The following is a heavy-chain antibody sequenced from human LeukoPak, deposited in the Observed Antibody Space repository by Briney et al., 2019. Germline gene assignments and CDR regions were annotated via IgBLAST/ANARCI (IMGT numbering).Heavy chain of an antibody. CDR3: ARGDPTYYDYVWGSYRYTEFDY. D-gene: IGHD3-16*02. CDR1: GGSFSGYY. J-gene: IGHJ4*02. CDR2: INHSGST. V-gene: IGHV4-34*01. Sequence: SETLSLTCAVYGGSFSGYYWSWIRQPPGKGLEWIREINHSGSTNYNPSLKSRVTISVDTSKNQFSLKLSTVTAADTAVYYCARGDPTYYDYVWGSYRYTEFDYWGQGTLVTVSS.